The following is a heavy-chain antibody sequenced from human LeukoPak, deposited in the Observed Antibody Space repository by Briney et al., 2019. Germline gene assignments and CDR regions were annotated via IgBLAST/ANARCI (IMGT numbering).Heavy chain of an antibody. CDR3: ARDPTGTTAWFDP. J-gene: IGHJ5*02. V-gene: IGHV3-11*06. D-gene: IGHD1-1*01. CDR2: ISSSSSYT. CDR1: GFTFSDYY. Sequence: PGGSLRLSCAASGFTFSDYYMSWIRQAPGKGLEWVSYISSSSSYTNYADSVEGRFTISRDNAKNSLYLQMNSLRAEDTAVYYCARDPTGTTAWFDPWGQGTLVTVSS.